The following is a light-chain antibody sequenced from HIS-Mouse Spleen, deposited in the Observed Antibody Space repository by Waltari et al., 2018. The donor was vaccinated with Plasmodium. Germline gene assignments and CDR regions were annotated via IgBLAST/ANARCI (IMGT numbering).Light chain of an antibody. J-gene: IGLJ3*02. Sequence: QSVLTQPPSASGTPGQRVTISCSGSSSNIGSNYVYWYQQLPGTAPKLLIYRNNQRPSGFPDRFSGSKSGTSASLAIGGLRSEDEADYYCAAWDDSLSGWVFGGGTKLTVL. CDR2: RNN. CDR3: AAWDDSLSGWV. CDR1: SSNIGSNY. V-gene: IGLV1-47*01.